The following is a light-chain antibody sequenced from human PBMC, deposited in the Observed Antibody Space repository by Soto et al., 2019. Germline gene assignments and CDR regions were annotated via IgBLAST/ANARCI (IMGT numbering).Light chain of an antibody. Sequence: QSVLTQPPSVSGAPGQTVTISCTGATFDVHWYQQFPGAAPIVLIYGNTNRPSGVPDRFSGSKSGTSASLAIAGLQAEDEGDYYCQSYDSSQSGWVFGGGTKVIVL. J-gene: IGLJ3*02. CDR1: TFD. CDR3: QSYDSSQSGWV. V-gene: IGLV1-40*01. CDR2: GNT.